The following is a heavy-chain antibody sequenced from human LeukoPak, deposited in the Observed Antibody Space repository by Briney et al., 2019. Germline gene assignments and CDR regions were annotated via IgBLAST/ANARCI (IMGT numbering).Heavy chain of an antibody. CDR3: YYGGYRDAFDI. Sequence: ASVKVCCKASGYTFTSYAMNWVRQAPGQGLEWMGWINTNTGNPTYAQGFTGRFVFSLDTSVSTAYLQISSLKAGDTAVYYCYYGGYRDAFDIWGQGTMVTVSS. CDR1: GYTFTSYA. D-gene: IGHD4-17*01. V-gene: IGHV7-4-1*02. J-gene: IGHJ3*02. CDR2: INTNTGNP.